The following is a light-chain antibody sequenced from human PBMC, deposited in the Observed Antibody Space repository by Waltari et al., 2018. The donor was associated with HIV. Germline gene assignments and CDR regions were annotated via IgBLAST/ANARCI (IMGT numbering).Light chain of an antibody. CDR1: SGSIAGNY. CDR3: QSYDSNKNWV. Sequence: NFMLTQPHSVSESPGKTVTISCTRSSGSIAGNYVQWFQRRPGSSPTTVIYESYFRTSGVPARFSGAIDRCSNSASLTISVLKTEDEADYYCQSYDSNKNWVVGGGTKLTVL. CDR2: ESY. J-gene: IGLJ3*02. V-gene: IGLV6-57*01.